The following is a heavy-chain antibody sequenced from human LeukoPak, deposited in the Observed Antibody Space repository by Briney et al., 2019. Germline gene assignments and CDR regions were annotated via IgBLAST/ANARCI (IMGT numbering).Heavy chain of an antibody. Sequence: GGSLRLSCAASGFTFSSYGMHWVRQAPGKGLEWVANIKQDGSDKYYVGSVKGRFTISRDTAKNSLYLQMNSLRAEDTAVYYCAREEGYFDYWGQGTLVTVSS. CDR2: IKQDGSDK. CDR3: AREEGYFDY. J-gene: IGHJ4*02. CDR1: GFTFSSYG. V-gene: IGHV3-7*01.